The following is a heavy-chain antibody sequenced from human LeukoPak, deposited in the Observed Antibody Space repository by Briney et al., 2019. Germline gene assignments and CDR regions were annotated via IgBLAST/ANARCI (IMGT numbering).Heavy chain of an antibody. CDR2: IYYSGST. D-gene: IGHD3-3*01. Sequence: SETLSLTCTVSGGSISSSSYYWGWLRQPPGKGLEWIGSIYYSGSTYYNPSLKSRVTISVDTSKNQFPLKLSSVTAADTAVYYCARRGELTIFGVVTGNWFDSWGQGTLVTVPS. J-gene: IGHJ5*01. CDR3: ARRGELTIFGVVTGNWFDS. V-gene: IGHV4-39*06. CDR1: GGSISSSSYY.